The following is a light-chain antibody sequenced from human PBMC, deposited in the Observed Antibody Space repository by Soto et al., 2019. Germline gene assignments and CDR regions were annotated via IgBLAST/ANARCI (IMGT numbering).Light chain of an antibody. CDR1: QSVADSY. Sequence: EVVLTQSPGTLSLSPGERATLSCRASQSVADSYLAWYQQKPGRAPRLLFYAATRRATGIPDRFSGSGSGTEFTLTISSLQSEDFAVYYCQQYNDWPPWTFGQGTKVEIK. J-gene: IGKJ1*01. V-gene: IGKV3-20*01. CDR2: AAT. CDR3: QQYNDWPPWT.